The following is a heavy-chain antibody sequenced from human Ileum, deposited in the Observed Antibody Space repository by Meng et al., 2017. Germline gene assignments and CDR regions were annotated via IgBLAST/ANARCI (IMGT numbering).Heavy chain of an antibody. CDR2: ISNSDNIR. V-gene: IGHV3-11*01. CDR1: RFTFNDHY. J-gene: IGHJ4*02. Sequence: QGKLVAPGGGLVEPGWSLRHFWSASRFTFNDHYMTWIRQAPGKGPEWVSFISNSDNIRETADSVKDRFTISRDNAKNALYLQMDSLKVEDTAMYYCGRGHWGLDYWGQGTLVTVSS. CDR3: GRGHWGLDY. D-gene: IGHD7-27*01.